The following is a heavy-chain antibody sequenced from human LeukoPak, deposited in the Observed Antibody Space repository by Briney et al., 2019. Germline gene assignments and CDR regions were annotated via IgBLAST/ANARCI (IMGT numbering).Heavy chain of an antibody. CDR1: GFTFSSYE. CDR2: ISSSGSTI. V-gene: IGHV3-48*03. Sequence: GGSLRLSCAASGFTFSSYEMNWVRQAPGKGLEWVSYISSSGSTIYYADSVKGRFTISRDNAENSLYLQMNSLRAEDTAVYYCARPKYYDSTDNWYFDLWGRGTLVTVSS. D-gene: IGHD3-22*01. J-gene: IGHJ2*01. CDR3: ARPKYYDSTDNWYFDL.